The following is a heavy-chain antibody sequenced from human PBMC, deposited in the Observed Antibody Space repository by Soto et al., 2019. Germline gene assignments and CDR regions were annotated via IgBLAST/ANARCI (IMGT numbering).Heavy chain of an antibody. V-gene: IGHV4-39*01. J-gene: IGHJ6*02. Sequence: PSETLSLTCTVSGGSISSSSYYWVWIRQPPGKGLERIGSVYNIGSTYYNPSLRSPVTISVDTSKNHFSLKLGSVTAEDTAVYYCARHLGRYDNTPTYYYGMDVWGQGRTVTVSS. CDR2: VYNIGST. D-gene: IGHD3-22*01. CDR1: GGSISSSSYY. CDR3: ARHLGRYDNTPTYYYGMDV.